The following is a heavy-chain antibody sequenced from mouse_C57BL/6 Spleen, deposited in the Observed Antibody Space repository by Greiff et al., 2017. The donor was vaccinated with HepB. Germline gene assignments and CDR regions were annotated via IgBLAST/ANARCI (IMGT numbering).Heavy chain of an antibody. CDR1: GFTFNTYA. CDR2: IRSKSSNYAT. Sequence: EVMLVESGGGLVQPKGSLKLSCAASGFTFNTYAMHWVRQAPGKGLEWVARIRSKSSNYATYYADSVKDRFTISRDDSQSMLYLQMNNLKTEDTAMYYCVREGYGSSKAWFAYWGQGTLVTVSA. J-gene: IGHJ3*01. D-gene: IGHD1-1*01. CDR3: VREGYGSSKAWFAY. V-gene: IGHV10-3*01.